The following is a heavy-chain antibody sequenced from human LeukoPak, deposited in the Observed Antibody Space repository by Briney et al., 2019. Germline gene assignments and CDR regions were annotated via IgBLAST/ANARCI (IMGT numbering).Heavy chain of an antibody. J-gene: IGHJ6*02. V-gene: IGHV4-59*01. Sequence: SETLSLTCTVSGGSISYYYWSWIRQSPEKGLEWIGYVYYSGTTNYNPSLKSRVTISVDTSKNQFSLQLRSVTAADTAVYYCAREDPQTRVPEGMDVWGQGTTVTVSS. CDR1: GGSISYYY. CDR2: VYYSGTT. D-gene: IGHD4/OR15-4a*01. CDR3: AREDPQTRVPEGMDV.